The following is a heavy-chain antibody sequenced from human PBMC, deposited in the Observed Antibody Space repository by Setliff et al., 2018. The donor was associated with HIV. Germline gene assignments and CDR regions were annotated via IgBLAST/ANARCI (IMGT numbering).Heavy chain of an antibody. CDR2: INVGNGDT. Sequence: ASVKVSCKASGYTFTTYSLHWVRQAPGRSLEWMGWINVGNGDTKYSQELQGRITITRDTSANTAYMELSSLRSDDTAIYFCARGALLAVFDFDHWGHGTLVTVSS. CDR3: ARGALLAVFDFDH. CDR1: GYTFTTYS. D-gene: IGHD3-10*01. V-gene: IGHV1-3*01. J-gene: IGHJ4*01.